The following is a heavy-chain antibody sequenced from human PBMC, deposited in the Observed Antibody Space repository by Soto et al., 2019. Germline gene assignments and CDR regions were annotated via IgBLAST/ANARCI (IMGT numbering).Heavy chain of an antibody. Sequence: EVQLVESGGGLVQPGGSLRLSCAASGFTFSSYSMNWVRQAPGKGLEWVSYISSSSSTIYYADSVKGRFTISRDNAKNSLYLQMNSLRDEDTAVYYCARDNHSYGSWGVFWWFDPWGQGTLVTVSS. V-gene: IGHV3-48*02. J-gene: IGHJ5*02. CDR1: GFTFSSYS. CDR2: ISSSSSTI. CDR3: ARDNHSYGSWGVFWWFDP. D-gene: IGHD5-18*01.